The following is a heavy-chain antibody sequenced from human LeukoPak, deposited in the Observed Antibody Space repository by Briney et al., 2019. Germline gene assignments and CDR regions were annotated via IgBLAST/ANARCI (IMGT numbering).Heavy chain of an antibody. CDR1: GFIFSSYG. V-gene: IGHV3-23*01. Sequence: GGSLRLSCAASGFIFSSYGMSWVRQAPGKGLEWVSSISGSGENTYYGDSVKGRFTISRDNSKNTLYLQMNSLRAEDTAVYSCAKEGGRYYAYFDSWGQGTLVTVSS. CDR2: ISGSGENT. J-gene: IGHJ4*02. D-gene: IGHD3-22*01. CDR3: AKEGGRYYAYFDS.